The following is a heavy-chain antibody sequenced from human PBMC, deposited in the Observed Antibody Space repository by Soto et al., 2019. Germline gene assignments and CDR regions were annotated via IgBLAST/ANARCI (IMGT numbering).Heavy chain of an antibody. D-gene: IGHD1-26*01. CDR1: GYNFTNYG. Sequence: QVQLVQSGAEVKKPGASVKVSCKASGYNFTNYGINWLRQAPGQGLERMGWISAYNGNTEYAQNLQGRVTMTTDTSTTTAYMELRSLRSDDTAVFYCTRAAREFSGSCSFHWGQGTLVTVSS. V-gene: IGHV1-18*01. CDR2: ISAYNGNT. J-gene: IGHJ1*01. CDR3: TRAAREFSGSCSFH.